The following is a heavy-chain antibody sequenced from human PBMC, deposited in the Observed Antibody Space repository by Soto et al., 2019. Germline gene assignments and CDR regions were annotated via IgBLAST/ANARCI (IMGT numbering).Heavy chain of an antibody. CDR2: ISYDGSNK. D-gene: IGHD3-16*01. J-gene: IGHJ6*02. V-gene: IGHV3-30*18. CDR1: GFTFSSYG. CDR3: AKDYAYYYYGMDV. Sequence: GGSLRLSCAASGFTFSSYGMHWVRQAPGKGLEWVAVISYDGSNKYYADSVKGRFTISRDNSKNTLYLQMNSLRAEDTAVYYCAKDYAYYYYGMDVWGQGTTVTVSS.